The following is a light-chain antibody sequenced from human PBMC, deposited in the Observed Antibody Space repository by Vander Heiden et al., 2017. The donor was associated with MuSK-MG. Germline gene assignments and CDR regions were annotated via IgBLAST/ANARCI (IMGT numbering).Light chain of an antibody. CDR1: SSDVGGYND. CDR3: SSYTSSSTPV. V-gene: IGLV2-14*03. CDR2: DVS. J-gene: IGLJ2*01. Sequence: QSALTQPASVSGSPGYSITTSCTGTSSDVGGYNDVSWYQQTPGKAPKLLIYDVSNRPAVVSTRFSCSKSGNTASLTISGLPGEDEADYYCSSYTSSSTPVFGGGTKLTVL.